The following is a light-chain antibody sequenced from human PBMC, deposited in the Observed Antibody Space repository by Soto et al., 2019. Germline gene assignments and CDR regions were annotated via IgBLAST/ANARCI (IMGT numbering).Light chain of an antibody. Sequence: QSVLTRPASVSGSPGQSITISCTGTSSDIGNYDFVSWYQQVPGTAPKAMIYEVSSRPSGVSNRFSGSKSGNTASLTISGLQAEDAAYYYCSSYKTSTSFILFGGGTKSPS. CDR2: EVS. V-gene: IGLV2-14*01. J-gene: IGLJ2*01. CDR1: SSDIGNYDF. CDR3: SSYKTSTSFIL.